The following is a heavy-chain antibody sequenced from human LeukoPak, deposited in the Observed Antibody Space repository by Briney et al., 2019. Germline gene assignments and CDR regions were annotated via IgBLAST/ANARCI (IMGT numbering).Heavy chain of an antibody. CDR2: ISADNGNT. J-gene: IGHJ4*02. Sequence: ASVKVSCTASGFTFSSYGISWVRQAPGQGLEWMGCISADNGNTNYAQKLQGRVTMTTDTSTSTAYMELRSLRSDDTAVYYCARRGLRYFDLFGDYWGQGTLVTVSS. V-gene: IGHV1-18*01. D-gene: IGHD3-9*01. CDR3: ARRGLRYFDLFGDY. CDR1: GFTFSSYG.